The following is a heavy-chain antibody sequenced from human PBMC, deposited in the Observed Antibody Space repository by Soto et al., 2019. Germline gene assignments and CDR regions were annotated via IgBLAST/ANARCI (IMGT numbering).Heavy chain of an antibody. CDR3: ASSGPLYSAVTARDY. D-gene: IGHD1-26*01. J-gene: IGHJ4*02. V-gene: IGHV4-31*03. CDR2: IFYSGST. Sequence: SETLSLTCTVSGGSISSGVYYWSWIRQHPGKGLEWIGYIFYSGSTYYNPSLKSRVTMSMDKSNNSFSMKLASVTAADTAVYFCASSGPLYSAVTARDYWGPGLLVTVSS. CDR1: GGSISSGVYY.